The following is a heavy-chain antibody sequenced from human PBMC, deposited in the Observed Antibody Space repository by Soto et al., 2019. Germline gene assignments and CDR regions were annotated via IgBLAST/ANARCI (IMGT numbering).Heavy chain of an antibody. CDR3: ARSRSFRFQKYTRFDP. V-gene: IGHV5-51*01. J-gene: IGHJ5*02. D-gene: IGHD6-6*01. CDR1: GYSFTGYW. CDR2: IYPEDSET. Sequence: LGESLKISCKGSGYSFTGYWIVWVRQMPGRGLEWMGIIYPEDSETRYSRSFEGQVAISADKPISTAYLQWSSLKASDTAMYYCARSRSFRFQKYTRFDPWGQGTLVTVSS.